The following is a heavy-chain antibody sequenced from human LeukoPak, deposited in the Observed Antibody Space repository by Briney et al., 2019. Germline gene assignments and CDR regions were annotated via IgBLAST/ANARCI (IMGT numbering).Heavy chain of an antibody. CDR3: ARSGEQWIFDY. CDR2: ISSSGSTI. CDR1: GFTLSSYE. D-gene: IGHD6-19*01. J-gene: IGHJ4*02. V-gene: IGHV3-48*03. Sequence: GGSLRLSCAASGFTLSSYEMNWVRQAPGKGLEWVSYISSSGSTIYYADSVKGRFTISRDNAKNSLYLQMNSLRAEDTAVYYCARSGEQWIFDYWGQGTLVTVSS.